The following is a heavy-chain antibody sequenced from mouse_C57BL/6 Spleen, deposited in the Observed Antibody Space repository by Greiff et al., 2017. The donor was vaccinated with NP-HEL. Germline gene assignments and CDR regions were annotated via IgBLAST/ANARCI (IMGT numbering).Heavy chain of an antibody. CDR3: ARYFYDGYRGFAY. J-gene: IGHJ3*01. Sequence: VQLKESGPELVKPGASVKISCKASGYSFTGYYMNWVKQSPEKSLEWIGEINPSTGGTTYNQKFKAKATLTVDKSSSTAYMQLKSLTSEDSAVYYCARYFYDGYRGFAYWGQGTLVTVSA. D-gene: IGHD2-3*01. V-gene: IGHV1-42*01. CDR1: GYSFTGYY. CDR2: INPSTGGT.